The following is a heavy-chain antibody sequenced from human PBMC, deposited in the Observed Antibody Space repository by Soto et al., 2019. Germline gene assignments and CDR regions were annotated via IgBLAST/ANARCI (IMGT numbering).Heavy chain of an antibody. CDR3: ARGFLTTVISYYYYMDV. CDR2: INHSGST. Sequence: SETLSPTCAVYGGSFSGYYWSWIRQRPGKGLEWIGEINHSGSTNYNPSLKSRVTISVDTSKNQFSLKLSSVTAADTAVYYCARGFLTTVISYYYYMDVWGKGTTVP. D-gene: IGHD4-17*01. V-gene: IGHV4-34*01. J-gene: IGHJ6*03. CDR1: GGSFSGYY.